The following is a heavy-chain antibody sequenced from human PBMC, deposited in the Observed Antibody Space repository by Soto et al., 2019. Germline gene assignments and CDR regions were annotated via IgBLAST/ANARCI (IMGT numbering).Heavy chain of an antibody. CDR1: GGSISSYY. Sequence: SETLSLTCTVSGGSISSYYWSWIRQPPGKGLEWIGNIYYSGSTNYHPSLKSRVTISVDTSKNQFSLKLSSVTAADTAVYYCARERIAAAFNWFDPWGQGTLVTVSS. CDR2: IYYSGST. CDR3: ARERIAAAFNWFDP. V-gene: IGHV4-59*01. J-gene: IGHJ5*02. D-gene: IGHD6-13*01.